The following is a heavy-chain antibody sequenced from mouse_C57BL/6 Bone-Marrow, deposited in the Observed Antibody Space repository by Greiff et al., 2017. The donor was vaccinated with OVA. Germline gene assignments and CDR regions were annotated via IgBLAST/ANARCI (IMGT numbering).Heavy chain of an antibody. CDR2: IYPRDGST. CDR1: GYTFTDHT. V-gene: IGHV1-78*01. Sequence: QVQLQQSDAELVKPGASVKISCKVSGYTFTDHTIHWMKQRPEQGLEWIGYIYPRDGSTKYNEKFKGKATLTADKSSRTAYMQLNSLTSEDSAVYFCARGGSYYGYDVGFAYWGQGTLVTVSA. D-gene: IGHD2-2*01. J-gene: IGHJ3*01. CDR3: ARGGSYYGYDVGFAY.